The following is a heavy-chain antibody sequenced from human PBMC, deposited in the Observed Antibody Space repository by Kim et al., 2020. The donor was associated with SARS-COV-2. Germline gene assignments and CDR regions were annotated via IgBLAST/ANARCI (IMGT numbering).Heavy chain of an antibody. Sequence: SETLSLTCAVYGGSFSGYYWSWIRQPPGKGLEWIGEINHSGSTNYNPSLKSRVTISVDTSKNQFSLKLSSVTAADTAVYYCARGVPIMVRAYGMDVWGQGTTVTVSS. V-gene: IGHV4-34*01. CDR2: INHSGST. CDR1: GGSFSGYY. J-gene: IGHJ6*02. CDR3: ARGVPIMVRAYGMDV. D-gene: IGHD3-10*01.